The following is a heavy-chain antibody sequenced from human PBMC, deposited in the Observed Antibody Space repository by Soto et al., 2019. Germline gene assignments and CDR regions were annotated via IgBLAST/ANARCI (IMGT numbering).Heavy chain of an antibody. Sequence: EVQLLESGGGLLQPGGSLRLSCAASGFTFSNYAMNWVRQAPGKGLEWVSTISVSGNSAYYADSVKGRFTISRDNSKNTLYLQLNSLRAEDTAIHYCAKGALSTTSPYDFDYWGQGTLVTVSS. V-gene: IGHV3-23*01. CDR3: AKGALSTTSPYDFDY. CDR2: ISVSGNSA. J-gene: IGHJ4*02. CDR1: GFTFSNYA. D-gene: IGHD1-26*01.